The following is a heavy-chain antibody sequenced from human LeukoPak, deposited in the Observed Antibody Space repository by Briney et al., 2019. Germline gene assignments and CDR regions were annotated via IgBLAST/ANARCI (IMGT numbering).Heavy chain of an antibody. CDR3: ARRRYWDPSLDV. CDR1: GGSISSSSYY. J-gene: IGHJ6*04. D-gene: IGHD2-8*02. V-gene: IGHV4-39*07. Sequence: PSETLSLTCTVSGGSISSSSYYWGWIRQPPGKGLEWIGSIYYSGSTYYNPSLKSRVTISVDTSKNQFSLKLSSVTAADTAVYYCARRRYWDPSLDVWGKGTTVTVSS. CDR2: IYYSGST.